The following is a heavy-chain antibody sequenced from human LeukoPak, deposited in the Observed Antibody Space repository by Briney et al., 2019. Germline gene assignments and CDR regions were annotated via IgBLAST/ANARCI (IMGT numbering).Heavy chain of an antibody. V-gene: IGHV4-39*07. CDR2: IYYSGST. CDR3: ARSYSSGWYNYFDY. Sequence: SEALSPTCTVSGGSISSSSYYWGWIRQPPGKGLEWIGSIYYSGSTYYNPSLKSRVTISVDTSKNQFSLKLSSVTAADTAVYYCARSYSSGWYNYFDYWGQGTLVTVSS. D-gene: IGHD6-19*01. J-gene: IGHJ4*02. CDR1: GGSISSSSYY.